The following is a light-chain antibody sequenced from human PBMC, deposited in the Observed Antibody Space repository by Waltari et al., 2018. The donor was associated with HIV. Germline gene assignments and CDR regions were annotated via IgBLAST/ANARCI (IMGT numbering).Light chain of an antibody. CDR1: QDISNY. CDR2: DAS. Sequence: DIQMTQSPSSLSASVGDRVTITCQASQDISNYLNWYQQKPGKAPKLLIYDASNLETGVPSRFSGSGSETDFTFTISSLQPEDIATYYCQQYDNLPITFGQGTRLETK. J-gene: IGKJ5*01. CDR3: QQYDNLPIT. V-gene: IGKV1-33*01.